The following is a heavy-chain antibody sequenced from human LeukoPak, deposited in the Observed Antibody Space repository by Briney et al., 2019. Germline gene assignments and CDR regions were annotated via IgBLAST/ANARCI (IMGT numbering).Heavy chain of an antibody. V-gene: IGHV4-31*03. CDR2: IYYSGST. Sequence: SETLSLTCTVSGGSISSGGYYWSWIRQHPGKGLEWIGYIYYSGSTYYNPSLKSRVTISVDTSKNQFSLKLSSVTAADTAVYYCAREEFRCSGGSCYRNWFDPWGQGTLVTVSS. J-gene: IGHJ5*02. CDR3: AREEFRCSGGSCYRNWFDP. CDR1: GGSISSGGYY. D-gene: IGHD2-15*01.